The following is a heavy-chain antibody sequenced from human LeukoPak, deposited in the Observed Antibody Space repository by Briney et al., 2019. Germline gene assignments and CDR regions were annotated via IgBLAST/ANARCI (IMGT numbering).Heavy chain of an antibody. J-gene: IGHJ4*02. CDR2: INPGDSDT. V-gene: IGHV5-51*01. D-gene: IGHD6-19*01. CDR1: GYSFTSYW. CDR3: ARRIGSGWYDY. Sequence: GESLKISCKGAGYSFTSYWIGWVRQMPGKGLEWLGIINPGDSDTRYSPSFQGQVTISADKSISTANLQWSSLKASDTAMYYCARRIGSGWYDYWGQGTLVTVSS.